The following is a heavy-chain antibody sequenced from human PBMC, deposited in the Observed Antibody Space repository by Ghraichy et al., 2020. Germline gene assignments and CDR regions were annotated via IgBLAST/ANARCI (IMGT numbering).Heavy chain of an antibody. CDR2: IYYSGST. Sequence: LSLTCTVSGGSISSYYWSWIRQPPGKGLEWIGYIYYSGSTNYNPSLKSRVTISVDTSKNQFSLKLSSVTAADTAVYYCARDLSGYCSGGSCYSGFDPWGQGTLVTVSS. D-gene: IGHD2-15*01. J-gene: IGHJ5*02. V-gene: IGHV4-59*01. CDR3: ARDLSGYCSGGSCYSGFDP. CDR1: GGSISSYY.